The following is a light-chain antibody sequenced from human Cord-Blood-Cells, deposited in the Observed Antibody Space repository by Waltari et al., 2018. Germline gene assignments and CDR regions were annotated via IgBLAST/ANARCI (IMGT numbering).Light chain of an antibody. CDR2: DVS. Sequence: QSALTQPASVSGSPGQSITISCTGTSSDVGGYNYVSWYQQHPGKAPKLMIYDVSNRPSGVSNRFPGSKSSNTASLTISGLQAEDEADYYCSSYTSSSTLVFGTGTKVTVL. CDR1: SSDVGGYNY. J-gene: IGLJ1*01. V-gene: IGLV2-14*01. CDR3: SSYTSSSTLV.